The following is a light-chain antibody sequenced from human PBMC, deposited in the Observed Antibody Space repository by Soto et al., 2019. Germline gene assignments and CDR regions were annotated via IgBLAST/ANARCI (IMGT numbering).Light chain of an antibody. Sequence: EIVLTQSPGTLSLSPGERATLACRASQSVRSNYLAWYQQKPGQAPRLLIYGASSRATGIPDRFSGSGSGTDFTLTISRLEPEDFAVYYCQQYGSSPPITFGQGTRLEI. CDR3: QQYGSSPPIT. CDR1: QSVRSNY. J-gene: IGKJ5*01. CDR2: GAS. V-gene: IGKV3-20*01.